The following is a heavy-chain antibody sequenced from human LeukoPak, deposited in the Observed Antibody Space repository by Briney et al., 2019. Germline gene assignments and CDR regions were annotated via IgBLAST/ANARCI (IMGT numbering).Heavy chain of an antibody. CDR2: ISYDGSNK. Sequence: PGGSLRLSCAASGFTFSSYAMHWVRQAPGKGLEWVAVISYDGSNKYYADSVKGRFTISRDNSKNTLYLQMNSLRAEDTAVYYCARGTYYYDSSGYPFIDCWGQGTLVTVSS. CDR3: ARGTYYYDSSGYPFIDC. J-gene: IGHJ4*02. D-gene: IGHD3-22*01. CDR1: GFTFSSYA. V-gene: IGHV3-30-3*01.